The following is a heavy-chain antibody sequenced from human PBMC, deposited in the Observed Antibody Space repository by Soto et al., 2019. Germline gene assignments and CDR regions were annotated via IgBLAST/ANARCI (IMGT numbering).Heavy chain of an antibody. CDR1: GFMFNNYP. CDR3: SKRQWKDSTSSSDHCDY. V-gene: IGHV3-23*01. J-gene: IGHJ4*02. CDR2: INDSGGSA. D-gene: IGHD6-6*01. Sequence: EVQLLESGGGLVQPGGSLRVSCVASGFMFNNYPMRWVRQAPGKGLEGVSAINDSGGSAHDAGSVKGRLTIFRDNSKNTLYLQINGMRAEDTAVYYCSKRQWKDSTSSSDHCDYWGQGPLVTVSS.